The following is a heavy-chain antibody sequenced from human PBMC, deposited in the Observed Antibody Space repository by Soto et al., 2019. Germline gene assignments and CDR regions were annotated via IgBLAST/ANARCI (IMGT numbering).Heavy chain of an antibody. D-gene: IGHD4-17*01. CDR2: IYYSGST. Sequence: QVQLQESGPGLVKPSETLSLTCTVSGGSVSSGSYYWSWIRQPPGKGLEWIGYIYYSGSTNYNPSLKSRVTTSVDTSKNQFSLKLSSVTAADTAVYYCAREPTVTYTAYFDYWGQGTLVTVSS. CDR3: AREPTVTYTAYFDY. CDR1: GGSVSSGSYY. J-gene: IGHJ4*02. V-gene: IGHV4-61*01.